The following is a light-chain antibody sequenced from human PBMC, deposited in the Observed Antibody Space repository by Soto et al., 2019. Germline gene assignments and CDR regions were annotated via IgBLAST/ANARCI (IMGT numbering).Light chain of an antibody. V-gene: IGLV2-14*03. CDR3: SSYTTSSTVV. Sequence: QSVLTQPASVSGSPGQSITISCTGSSSDVGYYDYVSWYQQHPDKAPKLLIYDVTNRPSGVSNRFSGSKSGNTASLTISGLQAEDEADYYCSSYTTSSTVVFGGGTKLTVL. CDR1: SSDVGYYDY. CDR2: DVT. J-gene: IGLJ2*01.